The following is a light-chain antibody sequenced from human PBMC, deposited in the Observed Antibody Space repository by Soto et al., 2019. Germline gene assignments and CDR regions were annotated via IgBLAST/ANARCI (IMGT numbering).Light chain of an antibody. CDR3: QQYNNWPPVT. J-gene: IGKJ4*01. Sequence: MTQSPSTLSASVGDRVTITCRASQSVSSNLAWYQQKPGQGPRLLIYDASTRATGIPARFSGSGSGTEFTLTISSLQSEDFAVYYCQQYNNWPPVTFGGGTKVEIK. CDR1: QSVSSN. V-gene: IGKV3-15*01. CDR2: DAS.